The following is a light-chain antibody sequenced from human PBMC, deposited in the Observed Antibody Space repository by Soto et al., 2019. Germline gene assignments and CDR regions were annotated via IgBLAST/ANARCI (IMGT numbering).Light chain of an antibody. CDR2: DAS. CDR3: QQFNGFPLT. J-gene: IGKJ4*01. V-gene: IGKV1-13*02. CDR1: PDIGSA. Sequence: IQLPQSPSSLSASVGARVTIPRRAGPDIGSALAWYQQRPGKAPKLLLYDASNLEAGVPSRFSGSGSGTDFTLTITSLRPEDFATYYCQQFNGFPLTFGGGTKVQIK.